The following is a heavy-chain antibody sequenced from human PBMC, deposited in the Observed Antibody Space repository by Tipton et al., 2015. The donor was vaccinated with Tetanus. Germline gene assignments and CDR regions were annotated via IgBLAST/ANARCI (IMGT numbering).Heavy chain of an antibody. CDR2: VYYTGDT. CDR3: AGATAQRTELYFEH. J-gene: IGHJ1*01. D-gene: IGHD2-8*02. CDR1: GDSVSGYY. Sequence: TLSLTCTVSGDSVSGYYWSWIRQPPGKGLEWVGYVYYTGDTNYNPSLKSRVTISMDRSENQISLKMTSVTAADTAVYYCAGATAQRTELYFEHWGQGTQVIVSS. V-gene: IGHV4-59*02.